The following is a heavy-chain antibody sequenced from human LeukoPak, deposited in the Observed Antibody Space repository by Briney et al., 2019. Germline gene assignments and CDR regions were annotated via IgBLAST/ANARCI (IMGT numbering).Heavy chain of an antibody. CDR1: GGTFSSYA. J-gene: IGHJ4*02. Sequence: SVKVSCKASGGTFSSYAISWVRQAPGQGLEWMGGIIPIFGTANYAQKFQGRVTITADESTSTAYMELSSLRSEDTAVYYCARAQGYCSGTSCPYYFDYWGQGTLVTVSS. V-gene: IGHV1-69*01. CDR2: IIPIFGTA. D-gene: IGHD2-2*01. CDR3: ARAQGYCSGTSCPYYFDY.